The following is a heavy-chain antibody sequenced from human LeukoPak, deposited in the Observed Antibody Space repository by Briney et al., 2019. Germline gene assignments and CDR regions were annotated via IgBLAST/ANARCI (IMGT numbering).Heavy chain of an antibody. V-gene: IGHV3-7*03. CDR2: INQNGGQS. Sequence: PGGSLRLSCEASGFSFSNYWMTWVRQAPGKGLEWVADINQNGGQSYYVDSVKGRFTLSRDNAKNSLFLQLNSLRAEDTAVYYCAKGQWCAVWGQGTLVTVSS. D-gene: IGHD2-15*01. J-gene: IGHJ4*02. CDR1: GFSFSNYW. CDR3: AKGQWCAV.